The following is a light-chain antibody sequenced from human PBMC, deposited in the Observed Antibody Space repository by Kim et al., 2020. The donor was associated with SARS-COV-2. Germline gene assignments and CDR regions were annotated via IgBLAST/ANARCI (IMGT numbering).Light chain of an antibody. CDR3: QQYGSSPLT. Sequence: FPGTRASVSCRAGRSVSSSYVAGYHQKPGQAPGLLIYGASSRATGIPGRFSGSGSRTDFTVTISRLEPEDVAVYYCQQYGSSPLTFGGETKVEIK. CDR1: RSVSSSY. J-gene: IGKJ4*01. CDR2: GAS. V-gene: IGKV3-20*01.